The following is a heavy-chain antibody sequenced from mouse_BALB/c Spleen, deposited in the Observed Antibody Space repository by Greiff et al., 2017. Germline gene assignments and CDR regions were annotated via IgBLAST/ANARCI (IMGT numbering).Heavy chain of an antibody. CDR1: GFTIKDSY. CDR2: IDPGNGNT. D-gene: IGHD2-14*01. J-gene: IGHJ4*01. V-gene: IGHV14-3*02. Sequence: VQLQQSGAELVKPGASVKLSCTASGFTIKDSYMPWVKQRPEQGLEWIGRIDPGNGNTKYDPKFQGKATITADTSSNTAYLQLSSLTSEDTAVYYCASPLYYRAMDYWGQGTSVTVSS. CDR3: ASPLYYRAMDY.